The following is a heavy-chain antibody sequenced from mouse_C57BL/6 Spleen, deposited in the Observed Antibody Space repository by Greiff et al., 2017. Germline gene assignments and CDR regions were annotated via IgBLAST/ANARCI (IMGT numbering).Heavy chain of an antibody. CDR2: IDPETGGT. Sequence: QVQLQQSGAELVRPGASVTLSCKASGYTFTDYEMHWVKQTPVHGLEWIGAIDPETGGTAYNQKFKGKAILTADKSSSSAYMELRSLTSEDAAVYYCTKERGVGWDFGVWGTGATVTVAT. J-gene: IGHJ1*03. V-gene: IGHV1-15*01. D-gene: IGHD1-1*02. CDR1: GYTFTDYE. CDR3: TKERGVGWDFGV.